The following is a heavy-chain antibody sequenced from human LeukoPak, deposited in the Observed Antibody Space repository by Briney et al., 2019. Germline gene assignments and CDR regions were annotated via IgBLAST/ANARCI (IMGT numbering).Heavy chain of an antibody. CDR2: IFYSGST. Sequence: SETLSLTCTVSGGSISSYYWSWMRQPPGKGLEWIGYIFYSGSTNYNPSLKSRVTISVDTYKNQFSLKLSSVTAADTAVYYCARGSSSWPYAFDIWGQGTMVTVSS. J-gene: IGHJ3*02. V-gene: IGHV4-59*01. CDR3: ARGSSSWPYAFDI. CDR1: GGSISSYY. D-gene: IGHD6-13*01.